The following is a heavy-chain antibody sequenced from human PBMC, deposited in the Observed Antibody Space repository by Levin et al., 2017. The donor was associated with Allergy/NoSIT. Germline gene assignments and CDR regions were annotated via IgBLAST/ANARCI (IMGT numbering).Heavy chain of an antibody. V-gene: IGHV3-30*18. Sequence: HPGESLKISCAASGFTFSNYGMHWVRQAPGKGLEWVAVISYDGSNKYYTDSVKGRFTISRDNSKNTLFLQMNSLRAEDTAVYSCAKLGGLLFDWSLYPVGDSWGQGTLVTVSS. D-gene: IGHD3-9*01. CDR1: GFTFSNYG. CDR2: ISYDGSNK. CDR3: AKLGGLLFDWSLYPVGDS. J-gene: IGHJ4*02.